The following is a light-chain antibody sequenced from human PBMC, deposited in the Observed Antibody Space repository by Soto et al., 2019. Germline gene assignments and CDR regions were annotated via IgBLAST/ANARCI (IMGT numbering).Light chain of an antibody. CDR1: QSLLHSNGYNY. V-gene: IGKV2-28*01. Sequence: DIVMTQSPLSLPVTPGEPASISCRSSQSLLHSNGYNYLDWYLQKPGQSPQLLIYLGSNRAAGVPDRFSGSGSGTDFTLKIRRVEAEDVGVYYCMQALRTLTFGPGTKVDIK. J-gene: IGKJ3*01. CDR3: MQALRTLT. CDR2: LGS.